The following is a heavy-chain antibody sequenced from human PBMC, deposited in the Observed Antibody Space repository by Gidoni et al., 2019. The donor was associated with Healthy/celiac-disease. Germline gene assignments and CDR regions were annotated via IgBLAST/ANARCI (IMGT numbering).Heavy chain of an antibody. D-gene: IGHD5-12*01. Sequence: SCAASGFTFSSYAMSWVRQAPGKGLEWVSAISGSGGSTYYADSVKGRFTISRDNSKNTLYLQMNSLRAEDTAVYYCAKSPSGYSGSYGMDVWGQGTTVTVSS. V-gene: IGHV3-23*01. CDR2: ISGSGGST. J-gene: IGHJ6*02. CDR3: AKSPSGYSGSYGMDV. CDR1: GFTFSSYA.